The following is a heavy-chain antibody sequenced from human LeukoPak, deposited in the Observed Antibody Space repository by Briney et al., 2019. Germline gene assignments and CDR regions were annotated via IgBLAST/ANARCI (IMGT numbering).Heavy chain of an antibody. CDR2: ISGSGAGT. Sequence: GGSLRLSCAVSGFTFSSYAMSWVRQAPGRGLEWVSAISGSGAGTFYADSVKGRFTISRDNAKNSLYLQMNSLRAEDTAVYYCARDKAAGNDYWGQGTLVTVSS. D-gene: IGHD6-13*01. CDR1: GFTFSSYA. V-gene: IGHV3-23*01. CDR3: ARDKAAGNDY. J-gene: IGHJ4*02.